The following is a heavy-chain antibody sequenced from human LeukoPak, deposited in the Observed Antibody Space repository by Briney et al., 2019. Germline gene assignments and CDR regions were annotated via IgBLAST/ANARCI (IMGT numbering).Heavy chain of an antibody. CDR2: ISGDGYYT. Sequence: GGSLRLSCATSGFAFGDYAMHWVRQAPGKGLEWISLISGDGYYTYYGDSVKGRFTISRDNSKNSLYLQLNSLRTEDTALYYCAKVLRYFDSSSAGYYYYGMDVWGQGTTVTVSS. J-gene: IGHJ6*02. D-gene: IGHD3-9*01. V-gene: IGHV3-43*02. CDR3: AKVLRYFDSSSAGYYYYGMDV. CDR1: GFAFGDYA.